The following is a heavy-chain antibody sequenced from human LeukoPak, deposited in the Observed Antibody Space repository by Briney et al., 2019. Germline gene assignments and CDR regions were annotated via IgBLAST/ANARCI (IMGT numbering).Heavy chain of an antibody. Sequence: GGSLRLSCAASGFTFSNYAMSWVRQAPGKGLEWVSGISGSGGSTYYADSVKGRFTISRDNSKNTLYLQMNSLRAEDTAVYYCAKDRAASSSRGAFDIWGQGTMVTVSS. CDR2: ISGSGGST. D-gene: IGHD6-13*01. V-gene: IGHV3-23*01. CDR1: GFTFSNYA. CDR3: AKDRAASSSRGAFDI. J-gene: IGHJ3*02.